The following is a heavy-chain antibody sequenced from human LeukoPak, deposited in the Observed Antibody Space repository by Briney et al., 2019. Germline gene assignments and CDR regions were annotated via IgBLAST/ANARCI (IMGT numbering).Heavy chain of an antibody. V-gene: IGHV4-59*12. CDR1: AGSIRSYH. D-gene: IGHD6-13*01. J-gene: IGHJ6*02. CDR3: ARAGRIAAAATYYYYGMDV. Sequence: SETLSLTCTVSAGSIRSYHWNWIRQPPGKGLEWIGYIYYTGSSNYNPSLKSRVTMSVDTSKSQFSLKLSSVTATDTAVYYCARAGRIAAAATYYYYGMDVWGQGTTVTVSS. CDR2: IYYTGSS.